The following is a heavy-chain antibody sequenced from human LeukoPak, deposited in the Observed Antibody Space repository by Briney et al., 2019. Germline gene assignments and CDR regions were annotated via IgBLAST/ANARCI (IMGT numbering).Heavy chain of an antibody. CDR2: IYTSGST. CDR3: ARQGYDILTGYYTVPEYYFDY. D-gene: IGHD3-9*01. J-gene: IGHJ4*02. V-gene: IGHV4-61*02. CDR1: GGSISSGSYY. Sequence: SETLSLTCTVSGGSISSGSYYWSWIRQPAGKGLEWIGRIYTSGSTNYNPSLKSRVTTSVDTSKNQFSLKLSSVTAADTAVYYCARQGYDILTGYYTVPEYYFDYWGQGTLVTVSS.